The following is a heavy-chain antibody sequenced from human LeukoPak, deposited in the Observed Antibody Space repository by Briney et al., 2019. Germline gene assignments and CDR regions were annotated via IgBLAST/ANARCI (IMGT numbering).Heavy chain of an antibody. D-gene: IGHD4-17*01. CDR1: GYTFTDYY. V-gene: IGHV1-2*02. Sequence: ASVKVSCKASGYTFTDYYMHWVRQAPGQGLEWMGWINPKSDYTNYAQKFQGRVTMTRDTSISTAYMELSRLRSDDTAVCYCARVKGLYGDYGEIDYWGQGTLVTVPS. CDR3: ARVKGLYGDYGEIDY. CDR2: INPKSDYT. J-gene: IGHJ4*02.